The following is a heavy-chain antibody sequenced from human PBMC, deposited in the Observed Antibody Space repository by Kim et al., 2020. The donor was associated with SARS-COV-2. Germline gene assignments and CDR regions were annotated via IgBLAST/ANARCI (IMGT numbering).Heavy chain of an antibody. J-gene: IGHJ6*02. D-gene: IGHD4-17*01. V-gene: IGHV3-30*18. CDR2: ISYDGSNK. CDR1: GFTFSSYG. CDR3: AKDRGGDYGEYGMDV. Sequence: GGSLRLSCAASGFTFSSYGMLWVRQAPGKGLEWVAVISYDGSNKYYADSVKGRFTISRDNSKNTLYLQMNSLRAEDTAVYYCAKDRGGDYGEYGMDVWGQGTTVTVSS.